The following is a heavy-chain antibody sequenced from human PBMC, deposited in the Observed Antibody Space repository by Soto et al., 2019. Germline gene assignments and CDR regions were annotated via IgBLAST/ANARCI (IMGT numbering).Heavy chain of an antibody. D-gene: IGHD2-2*01. CDR1: GFTFDDYA. CDR3: AKDITGRVIYCSSTSCPFGMDV. Sequence: EVQLVESGGGLVQPGRSLRLSCAASGFTFDDYAMHWVRQAPGKGLEGVSGFGWNSGSIGYADSVKGRFTISRDNAKNSLYLQMNSLRAEDTALYYCAKDITGRVIYCSSTSCPFGMDVWGQGTTVTVSS. J-gene: IGHJ6*02. V-gene: IGHV3-9*01. CDR2: FGWNSGSI.